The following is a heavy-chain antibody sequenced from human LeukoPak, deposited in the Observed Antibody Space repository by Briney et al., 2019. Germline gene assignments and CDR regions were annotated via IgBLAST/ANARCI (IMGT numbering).Heavy chain of an antibody. J-gene: IGHJ2*01. CDR3: ARLAKCTSTCRGKYWFFDL. CDR2: ISHSGKS. CDR1: GGSFSGYI. Sequence: SETLSLTSAVYGGSFSGYIWGWIRQAPGKGLEWIGEISHSGKSTHSPSLKSRVTTSVDTAKYQFSLQLTSVTAADTAVYYCARLAKCTSTCRGKYWFFDLWGRGTLVSVSS. V-gene: IGHV4-34*01. D-gene: IGHD2-8*01.